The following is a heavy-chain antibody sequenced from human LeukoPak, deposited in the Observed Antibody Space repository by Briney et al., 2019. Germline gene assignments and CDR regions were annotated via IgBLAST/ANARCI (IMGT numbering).Heavy chain of an antibody. CDR2: IYYSGST. D-gene: IGHD3-3*01. Sequence: SETLSLTCTVSGASIGSYYWNWIRQPPGKGLEWIGYIYYSGSTNYNPSLKSRVTISVDTSKNQFSLKLSSVTAADTAVYYCARSDRGLWSGYYFDYWGQGTLVTVSS. V-gene: IGHV4-59*01. CDR1: GASIGSYY. J-gene: IGHJ4*02. CDR3: ARSDRGLWSGYYFDY.